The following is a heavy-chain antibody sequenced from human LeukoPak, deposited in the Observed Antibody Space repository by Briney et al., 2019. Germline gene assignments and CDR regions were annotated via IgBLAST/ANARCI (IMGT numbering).Heavy chain of an antibody. CDR1: GFTFSSYA. Sequence: GGSLRLSCAASGFTFSSYAMTWVRQAPGKGLVWVSDISGDGTNTNYADSVKGRFTISRDNSKNTLYLQMNSLRADDTAVYYCAKLGWDAPQWGQGTLVTVSS. D-gene: IGHD6-19*01. CDR3: AKLGWDAPQ. J-gene: IGHJ4*02. V-gene: IGHV3-23*01. CDR2: ISGDGTNT.